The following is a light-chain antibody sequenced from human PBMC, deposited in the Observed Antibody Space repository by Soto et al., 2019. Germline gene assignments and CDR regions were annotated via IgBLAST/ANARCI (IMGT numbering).Light chain of an antibody. V-gene: IGKV1-27*01. J-gene: IGKJ1*01. CDR3: QRYNSAPRT. CDR2: TAS. CDR1: QGIATY. Sequence: DTQMTQSPSSLSASVGDRVTITCRASQGIATYLAWYQQKPGKPPKLLIYTASTLQSGVPSRFSGGGYGTDFTLTISSLQPEDVATYYCQRYNSAPRTFGQGTKVEIK.